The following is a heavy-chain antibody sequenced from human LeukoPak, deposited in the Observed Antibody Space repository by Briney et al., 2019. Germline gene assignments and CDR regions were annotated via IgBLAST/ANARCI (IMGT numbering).Heavy chain of an antibody. D-gene: IGHD6-13*01. CDR1: GGSISSSSYY. V-gene: IGHV4-39*02. J-gene: IGHJ4*02. CDR2: IYYNGDT. Sequence: SETLSLTCTVSGGSISSSSYYWGWIRQPPGKGLEWIGNIYYNGDTYYNTSLKSRVTISVDTSKNRFSLNLSSVTAADTAVYFCAKDITVGSWFAYDYWGQGTLVTVSS. CDR3: AKDITVGSWFAYDY.